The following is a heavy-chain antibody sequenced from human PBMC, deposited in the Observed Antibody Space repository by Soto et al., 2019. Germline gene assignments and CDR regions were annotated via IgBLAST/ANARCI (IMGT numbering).Heavy chain of an antibody. CDR1: GGSISSYY. J-gene: IGHJ6*03. V-gene: IGHV4-59*08. Sequence: ETLSLTCTVSGGSISSYYWSWIRQPPGKGLEWIGYIYYSGSTNYNPSLKSRVTISVDTSKNQFSLKLSSVTAADTAVYYCARQQRGGYSGYEIYSYYYMDVWGKGTTVTVPS. D-gene: IGHD5-12*01. CDR3: ARQQRGGYSGYEIYSYYYMDV. CDR2: IYYSGST.